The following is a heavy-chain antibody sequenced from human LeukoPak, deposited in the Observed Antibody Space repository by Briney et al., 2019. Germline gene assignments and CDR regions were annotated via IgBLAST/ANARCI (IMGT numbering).Heavy chain of an antibody. CDR3: AKDSDYYHSSGYYYAYFQH. J-gene: IGHJ1*01. CDR2: ISSNSSTI. V-gene: IGHV3-48*02. Sequence: GGSLRLSCAVSGFTFSTYSMNWVRQAPGKGLEWVSYISSNSSTIYYADSVTGRFTISRDNAKNSLYLQMNSLRDEDTAVYYCAKDSDYYHSSGYYYAYFQHWGQGTLVTVSS. CDR1: GFTFSTYS. D-gene: IGHD3-22*01.